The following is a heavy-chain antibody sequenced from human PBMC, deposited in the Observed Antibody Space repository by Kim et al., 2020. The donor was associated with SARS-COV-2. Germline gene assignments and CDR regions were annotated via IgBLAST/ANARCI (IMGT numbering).Heavy chain of an antibody. J-gene: IGHJ5*02. CDR3: ARDRLNPSSSLPRGWFDP. V-gene: IGHV4-31*02. D-gene: IGHD6-13*01. Sequence: KSRVTISVDTSKNQFSLKLSSVTAADTAVYYCARDRLNPSSSLPRGWFDPWGQGTLVTVSS.